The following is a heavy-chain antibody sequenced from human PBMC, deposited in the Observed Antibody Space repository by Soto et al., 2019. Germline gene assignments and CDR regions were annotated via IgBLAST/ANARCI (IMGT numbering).Heavy chain of an antibody. D-gene: IGHD3-9*01. CDR2: IYYSGST. J-gene: IGHJ5*02. CDR1: GGPISSGGYY. CDR3: ARMAADYDILTGYHPNWFDP. V-gene: IGHV4-31*03. Sequence: PSETLSLTSTFSGGPISSGGYYWSWIRQHPGKGLEWIGYIYYSGSTYYNPSLKSRVTIPVDASKNQFSLKLSSVTAADTAVYYCARMAADYDILTGYHPNWFDPWGQGTLVTVSS.